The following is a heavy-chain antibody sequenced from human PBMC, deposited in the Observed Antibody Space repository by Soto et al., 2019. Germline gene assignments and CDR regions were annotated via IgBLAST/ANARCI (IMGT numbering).Heavy chain of an antibody. V-gene: IGHV4-59*01. CDR1: NASISSYY. D-gene: IGHD2-2*02. J-gene: IGHJ4*02. CDR3: ARGSCSSASCYTGDY. Sequence: SETLSLTCTVSNASISSYYWSWIRQPPGKGLEWIGYIYFTGSTNYNPSLKSRVTISVDTSKNHFSLKLSSVTAGDTAVYYCARGSCSSASCYTGDYWGQGTLVTVLL. CDR2: IYFTGST.